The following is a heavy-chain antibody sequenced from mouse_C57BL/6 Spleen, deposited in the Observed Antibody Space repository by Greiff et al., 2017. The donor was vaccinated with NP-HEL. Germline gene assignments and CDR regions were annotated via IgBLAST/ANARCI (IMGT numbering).Heavy chain of an antibody. CDR2: IYPGSGNT. D-gene: IGHD4-1*01. CDR3: AREGANWDYLDY. CDR1: GYTFTDYY. J-gene: IGHJ2*01. V-gene: IGHV1-76*01. Sequence: VQLQQSGAELVRPGASVKLSCKASGYTFTDYYINWVKQRPGQGLEWIARIYPGSGNTYYNEKFKGKATLTAEKSSSTAYMQLSSLTSEDSAVYFCAREGANWDYLDYWGQGTTLTVSS.